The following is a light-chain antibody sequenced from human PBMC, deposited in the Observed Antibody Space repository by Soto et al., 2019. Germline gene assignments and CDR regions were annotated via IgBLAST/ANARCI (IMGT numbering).Light chain of an antibody. CDR3: QQRSNWPRT. Sequence: EIELTQSPATLSLSPGERATLSCRASQSVRSYLAWYQQKPGQAPRLLIYDASNRATGIPARFSGSGSGTDFTLTISSLEPEDFAVYYCQQRSNWPRTFGQGTKLEIK. V-gene: IGKV3-11*01. J-gene: IGKJ2*01. CDR2: DAS. CDR1: QSVRSY.